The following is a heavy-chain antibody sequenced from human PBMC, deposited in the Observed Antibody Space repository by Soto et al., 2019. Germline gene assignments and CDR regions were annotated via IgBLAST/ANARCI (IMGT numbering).Heavy chain of an antibody. D-gene: IGHD3-22*01. J-gene: IGHJ4*02. CDR2: IYYGGGT. CDR3: ASQYYYDSSGSQTFDY. CDR1: GGAISSGY. V-gene: IGHV4-59*01. Sequence: SETLSLTCTVAGGAISSGYRNLIRQPPGKGLEWIGDIYYGGGTNYNPSLKSRVTLSVDTSKNQFSLKLSSVTAADTAVYYCASQYYYDSSGSQTFDYWGQGTQVTVSS.